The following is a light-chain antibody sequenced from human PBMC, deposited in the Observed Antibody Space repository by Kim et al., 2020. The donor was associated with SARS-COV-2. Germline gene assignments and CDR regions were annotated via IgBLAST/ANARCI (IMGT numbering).Light chain of an antibody. CDR1: SSDVGGYNY. CDR2: ALS. CDR3: SSYTSDTRRP. V-gene: IGLV2-14*03. Sequence: GQSITIACTATSSDVGGYNYVYWYQKHPGKAPTLMIYALSNRPSGVSNRFSGSKSGSTASLSISGLQTEEEADYYCSSYTSDTRRPFGGGTKLTAL. J-gene: IGLJ3*02.